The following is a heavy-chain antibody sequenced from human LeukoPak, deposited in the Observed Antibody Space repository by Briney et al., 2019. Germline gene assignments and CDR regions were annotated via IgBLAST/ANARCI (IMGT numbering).Heavy chain of an antibody. V-gene: IGHV4-4*02. CDR1: GGSISSSNW. CDR2: IYHSGST. J-gene: IGHJ4*02. D-gene: IGHD6-13*01. Sequence: PSETLSLTCAVSGGSISSSNWWSWVRQPSGKGLEWIGEIYHSGSTNYNPSLKSRVTISVDKSKNQFSLKLSSVTAADTAVYYCARVGRYSSSWFLDYWGQGTLVTVSS. CDR3: ARVGRYSSSWFLDY.